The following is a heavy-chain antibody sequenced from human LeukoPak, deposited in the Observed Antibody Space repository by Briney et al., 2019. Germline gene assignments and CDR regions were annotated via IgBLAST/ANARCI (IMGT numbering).Heavy chain of an antibody. J-gene: IGHJ3*02. CDR1: GFRFSSFG. D-gene: IGHD3-10*01. CDR2: ISYDGSNK. V-gene: IGHV3-30*03. Sequence: GGSLRLSCAASGFRFSSFGMSWVRQAPGKGLEWVAVISYDGSNKYYADSVKGRFTISRDNSKNTLYLQMNSLRAEDTAVYYCARDGYYYGSGSSINHAFDIWGQGTMVTVSS. CDR3: ARDGYYYGSGSSINHAFDI.